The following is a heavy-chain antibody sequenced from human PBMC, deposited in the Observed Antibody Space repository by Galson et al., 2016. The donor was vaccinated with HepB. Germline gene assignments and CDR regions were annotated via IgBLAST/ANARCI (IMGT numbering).Heavy chain of an antibody. CDR3: ARKLRARGGYLNDAFDI. CDR2: VNKGNGNI. CDR1: GYAFHTYA. Sequence: SVKVSCKAPGYAFHTYAIHWVRQAPGQSLEWMGWVNKGNGNIKYSQRFQGRVTISGDTSASTAYLELSSLTSEDTAVYYCARKLRARGGYLNDAFDIWGQGTLLTVSS. J-gene: IGHJ3*02. D-gene: IGHD3-16*02. V-gene: IGHV1-3*04.